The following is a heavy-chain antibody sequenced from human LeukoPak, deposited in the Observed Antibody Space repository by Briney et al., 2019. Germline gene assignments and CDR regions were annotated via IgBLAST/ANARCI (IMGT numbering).Heavy chain of an antibody. D-gene: IGHD3-22*01. J-gene: IGHJ3*02. CDR3: ARYRDYYDSSGYYYYAFDI. CDR2: IYHSGST. CDR1: GYSISSGYY. V-gene: IGHV4-38-2*01. Sequence: SETLSLTCAVSGYSISSGYYWGWIRQPPGKGLEWIGSIYHSGSTYYNPSLKSRVTISVDTSKNQFSLKLSSVTAADTAVYYCARYRDYYDSSGYYYYAFDIWGQGTMVTVSS.